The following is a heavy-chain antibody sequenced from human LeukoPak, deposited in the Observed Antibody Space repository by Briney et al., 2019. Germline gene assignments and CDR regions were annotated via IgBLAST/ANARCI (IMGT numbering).Heavy chain of an antibody. CDR1: GFTISSYA. Sequence: GGSLRLSCAASGFTISSYAMKWVRQAPGKGLEWVSGISGSGGNTYYADSVKGRFTISRDNSKNTLYLQMNSQRAEDTAVYYCAKDDNYIRFLSWGQGTLVTVSS. D-gene: IGHD3-16*01. CDR2: ISGSGGNT. CDR3: AKDDNYIRFLS. V-gene: IGHV3-23*01. J-gene: IGHJ5*02.